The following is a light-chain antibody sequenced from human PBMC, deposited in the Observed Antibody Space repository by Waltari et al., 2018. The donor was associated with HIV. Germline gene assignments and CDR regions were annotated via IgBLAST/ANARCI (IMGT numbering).Light chain of an antibody. CDR3: CSYAGSSTLYV. CDR1: SSDVGSYNL. V-gene: IGLV2-23*01. CDR2: EGS. J-gene: IGLJ1*01. Sequence: QSALTQPHSVSGSPGQSLTISCTGTSSDVGSYNLVPWYQQHPGKAPKRMIYEGSKRPSGVSNRFSGSKSGNTASLTISGLQAEDEADYYCCSYAGSSTLYVFGTGTKVTVL.